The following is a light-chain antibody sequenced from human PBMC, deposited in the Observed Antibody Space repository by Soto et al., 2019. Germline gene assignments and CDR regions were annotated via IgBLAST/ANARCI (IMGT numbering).Light chain of an antibody. CDR1: NSDVGGYNY. CDR2: EVT. CDR3: SSYVASKSYV. Sequence: QSVLTQPPSASGSPGQSVTISCTGTNSDVGGYNYVSWYQQHPGKAPKLLIYEVTKRPSGVPDRFSGSKSGNTASLTVSGLQAEDEADYYCSSYVASKSYVFGTGTKLTVL. J-gene: IGLJ1*01. V-gene: IGLV2-8*01.